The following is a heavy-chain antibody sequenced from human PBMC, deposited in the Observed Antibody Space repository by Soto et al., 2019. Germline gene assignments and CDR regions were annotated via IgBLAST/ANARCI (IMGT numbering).Heavy chain of an antibody. J-gene: IGHJ6*02. V-gene: IGHV4-59*01. D-gene: IGHD5-12*01. CDR1: GGRRSSKK. CDR2: IYYSGST. Sequence: GGRRSSKKKSWIRKPPGKGLGWIGYIYYSGSTNYNPSLKSRVTISVDTSKTQFSLKLSSVTAADTAVYYCARLRRDGYNFDYYGMDVWGQGTTVTVSS. CDR3: ARLRRDGYNFDYYGMDV.